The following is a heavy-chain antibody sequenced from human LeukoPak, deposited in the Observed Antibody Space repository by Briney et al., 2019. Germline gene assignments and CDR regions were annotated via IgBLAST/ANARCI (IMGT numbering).Heavy chain of an antibody. V-gene: IGHV3-33*01. CDR3: ARDWDAYNSDC. CDR2: IWYDGSNK. CDR1: GFTFSSYG. Sequence: PGGSLRLSCAASGFTFSSYGMHWVRQAPGKGLEWVAVIWYDGSNKYYADSVKGRFTISRDNSKNTLYLQMNSLRAEDTAVYYCARDWDAYNSDCWGQGTLVTVSS. D-gene: IGHD5-24*01. J-gene: IGHJ4*02.